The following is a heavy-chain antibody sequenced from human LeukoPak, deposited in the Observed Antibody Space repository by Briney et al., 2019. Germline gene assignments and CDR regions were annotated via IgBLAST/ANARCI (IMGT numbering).Heavy chain of an antibody. CDR3: ARHAGGYYGSGSCDY. D-gene: IGHD3-10*01. V-gene: IGHV4-59*08. J-gene: IGHJ4*02. CDR1: GGSISSYY. CDR2: IYYSGST. Sequence: PSETLSLTCTVSGGSISSYYWSWIRQPPGKGLEWIGYIYYSGSTNNHSSHMSRDSISVHTSKHQYALNGSSQTAADTAVYYCARHAGGYYGSGSCDYWGQGTLVTVSS.